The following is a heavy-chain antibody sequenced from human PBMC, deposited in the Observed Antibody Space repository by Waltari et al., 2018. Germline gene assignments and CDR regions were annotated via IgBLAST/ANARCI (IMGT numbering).Heavy chain of an antibody. D-gene: IGHD2-2*01. Sequence: QVQLVESGGGVVQPGRSLRLSCAASGFTFSSYGMHWVRKAPGKGLEWVAVISYDGSNKYYADSVKGRFTISRDNSKNTLYLQMNSLRAEDTAVYYCARTHCSSTSCHIDYWGQGTLVTVSS. V-gene: IGHV3-30*03. J-gene: IGHJ4*02. CDR1: GFTFSSYG. CDR2: ISYDGSNK. CDR3: ARTHCSSTSCHIDY.